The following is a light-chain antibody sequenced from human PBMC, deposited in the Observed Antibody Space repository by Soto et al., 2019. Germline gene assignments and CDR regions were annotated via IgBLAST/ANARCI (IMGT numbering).Light chain of an antibody. CDR3: QHYNSYSEA. CDR2: DAS. V-gene: IGKV3D-15*01. J-gene: IGKJ1*01. Sequence: EIVMTQSPATLSVSPGERAPLSCRAGQSVSSNLAWYQQKPGQAPRLLIYDASNRATGIPARFSGSGSGTEFTLTISSLQPDDFATYYCQHYNSYSEAFGQGTKVDIK. CDR1: QSVSSN.